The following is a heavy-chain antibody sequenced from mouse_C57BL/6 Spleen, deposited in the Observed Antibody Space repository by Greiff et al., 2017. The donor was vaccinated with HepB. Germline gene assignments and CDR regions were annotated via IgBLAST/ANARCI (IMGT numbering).Heavy chain of an antibody. D-gene: IGHD2-2*01. J-gene: IGHJ3*01. CDR2: ILPGSGST. V-gene: IGHV1-9*01. Sequence: QFQLQQSGAELMKPGASVKLSCKATGYTFTGYWIEWVKQRPGHGLEWIGEILPGSGSTNYNEKFKGKATFTADTSSNTAYMQLSSLTTEDSAIYYCARGDYYGYDRGLERFAYWGQGTLVTVSA. CDR1: GYTFTGYW. CDR3: ARGDYYGYDRGLERFAY.